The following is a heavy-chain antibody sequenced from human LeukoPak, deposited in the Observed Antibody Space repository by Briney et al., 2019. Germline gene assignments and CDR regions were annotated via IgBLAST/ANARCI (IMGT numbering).Heavy chain of an antibody. J-gene: IGHJ4*02. CDR2: INSDGSST. D-gene: IGHD3-16*02. V-gene: IGHV3-74*03. Sequence: GGSLRLSCAASGFTFSSYVMYWVRQAPGKGLVCVSRINSDGSSTTYADSVKGRFTISRDNAKNTLHLQMNSLRVEDTAVYYCVRGYTIGPGGYWGQGTLVTVSS. CDR3: VRGYTIGPGGY. CDR1: GFTFSSYV.